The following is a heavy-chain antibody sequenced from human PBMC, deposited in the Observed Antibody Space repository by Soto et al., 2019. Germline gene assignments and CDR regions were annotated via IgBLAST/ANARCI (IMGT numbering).Heavy chain of an antibody. CDR3: ARDPYYDFWSGYYVY. J-gene: IGHJ4*02. CDR1: GFTFSSYW. Sequence: GGSLRLSCAASGFTFSSYWMSWVRQAPGKGLEWVANIKQDGSEKYYVDSVKGRFTISRDNAKNSLYLQMNSLRAEDTAVYYCARDPYYDFWSGYYVYWGQGTLVTVSS. D-gene: IGHD3-3*01. CDR2: IKQDGSEK. V-gene: IGHV3-7*03.